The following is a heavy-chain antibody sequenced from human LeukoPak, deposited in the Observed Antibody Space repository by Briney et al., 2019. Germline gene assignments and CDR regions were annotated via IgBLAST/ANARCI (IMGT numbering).Heavy chain of an antibody. V-gene: IGHV3-15*01. CDR2: IKSKTDGGTT. D-gene: IGHD3-22*01. CDR1: GFTFSNAW. Sequence: PGGSLRLSCAASGFTFSNAWTSWVRQAPGKGLEWVGRIKSKTDGGTTDYAAPVKGRFTISRDDSKNTLYLQMNSLKTEDTAVYYCTTPCITMIVVVLLYYYFDYWGQGTLVTVSS. CDR3: TTPCITMIVVVLLYYYFDY. J-gene: IGHJ4*02.